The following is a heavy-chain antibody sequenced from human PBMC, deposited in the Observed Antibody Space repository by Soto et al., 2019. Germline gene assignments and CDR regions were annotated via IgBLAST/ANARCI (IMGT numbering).Heavy chain of an antibody. CDR1: GCTFNNYA. CDR3: AKDRWPAGTNYFDY. D-gene: IGHD6-13*01. Sequence: PGGSLRLSCAASGCTFNNYAMSWVRQAPGKGLEWVSDISASGGGTYYADSVKGRFTISRDISKNTLYLQMNSLRVEDTALYYCAKDRWPAGTNYFDYWGQGTLVTVSS. J-gene: IGHJ4*02. CDR2: ISASGGGT. V-gene: IGHV3-23*01.